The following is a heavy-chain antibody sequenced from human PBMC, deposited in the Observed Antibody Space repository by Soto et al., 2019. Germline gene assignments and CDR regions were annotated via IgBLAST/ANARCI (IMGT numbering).Heavy chain of an antibody. V-gene: IGHV1-69*04. D-gene: IGHD1-26*01. CDR3: AKAVGAGLKS. CDR2: IFPLLAMF. CDR1: VGDLTNSG. Sequence: QVHLVQSGAEMKKPGSSVKVSCKVSVGDLTNSGISWVRQAHGQGLEWMGGIFPLLAMFYYSQNFQGRVTINADESTNTDYMDMSSLRYEDTAVYYCAKAVGAGLKSWGQGNLVIVSS. J-gene: IGHJ4*02.